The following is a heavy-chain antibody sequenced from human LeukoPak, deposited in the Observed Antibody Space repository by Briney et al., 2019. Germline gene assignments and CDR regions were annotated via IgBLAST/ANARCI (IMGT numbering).Heavy chain of an antibody. Sequence: ASVKVSCKASGYTFTSYGISWVRQAPGQGLEWMGWISAYNGNTNYAQKLQGRVTMTTDTSTSTAYMELRSLRSDDTAVYYCARREKAVIRYFDYSYWGQGTLVTVSS. CDR3: ARREKAVIRYFDYSY. CDR2: ISAYNGNT. J-gene: IGHJ4*02. V-gene: IGHV1-18*04. D-gene: IGHD3-9*01. CDR1: GYTFTSYG.